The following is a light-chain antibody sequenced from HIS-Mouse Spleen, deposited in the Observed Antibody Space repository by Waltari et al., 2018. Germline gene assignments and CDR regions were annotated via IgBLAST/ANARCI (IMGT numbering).Light chain of an antibody. Sequence: QSALTQPASVSGSPGQSITISCTGTSSDVGSYNLVSWYQQHPGKASKLMIYEGSKRPSGVSNRFSGSKSGNTASLTISGLQAEDEADYYCCSYAGSSTFLVFGGGTKLTVL. J-gene: IGLJ2*01. V-gene: IGLV2-23*03. CDR2: EGS. CDR3: CSYAGSSTFLV. CDR1: SSDVGSYNL.